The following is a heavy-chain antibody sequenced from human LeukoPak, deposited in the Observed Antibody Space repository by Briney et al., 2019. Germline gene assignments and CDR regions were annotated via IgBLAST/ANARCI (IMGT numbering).Heavy chain of an antibody. V-gene: IGHV1-2*02. CDR3: ARSPSLYCSGGSCYYNWFDP. CDR2: INPNSGGI. D-gene: IGHD2-15*01. Sequence: GASVKVSCKASGYTFTGYYMHWVRQAPGQGLEWMGWINPNSGGINYAQKFQGRVTMTWDTSISTAYMELSRLTSDDTAVYYCARSPSLYCSGGSCYYNWFDPWGQGTLVTVSS. CDR1: GYTFTGYY. J-gene: IGHJ5*02.